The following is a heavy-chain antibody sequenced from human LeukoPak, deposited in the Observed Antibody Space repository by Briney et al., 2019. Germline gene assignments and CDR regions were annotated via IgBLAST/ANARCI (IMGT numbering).Heavy chain of an antibody. CDR3: TTYVWGSYRYHY. J-gene: IGHJ4*02. D-gene: IGHD3-16*02. V-gene: IGHV3-15*01. Sequence: GGSLRLSCAASGFTFSNAWMSWVRQAPGKGLEWVGRIKSKTDGGTTDYAAPVKGRFTISRDDSKNTLYLQTNSLKTEDTAVYYCTTYVWGSYRYHYWGQGTLVTVSS. CDR2: IKSKTDGGTT. CDR1: GFTFSNAW.